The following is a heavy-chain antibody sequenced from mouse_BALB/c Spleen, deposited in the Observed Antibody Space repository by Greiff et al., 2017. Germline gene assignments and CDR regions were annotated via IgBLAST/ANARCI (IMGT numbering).Heavy chain of an antibody. J-gene: IGHJ3*01. CDR3: AREDLGHGGFAY. CDR2: IYPYNGGT. V-gene: IGHV1S29*02. Sequence: EVQLQQSGPELVKPGASVKISCKASGYTFTDYNMHWVKQSHGKSLEWIGYIYPYNGGTGYNQKFKSKATLTVDNSSSTAYMELRSLTSEDSAVYYCAREDLGHGGFAYWGQGTLVTVSA. D-gene: IGHD4-1*01. CDR1: GYTFTDYN.